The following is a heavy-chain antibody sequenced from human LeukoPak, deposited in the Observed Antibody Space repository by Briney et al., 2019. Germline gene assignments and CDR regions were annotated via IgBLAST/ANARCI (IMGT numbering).Heavy chain of an antibody. J-gene: IGHJ4*02. V-gene: IGHV4-39*01. D-gene: IGHD4-17*01. CDR2: IYYSGST. CDR1: GGSISSSSYY. CDR3: ARLDYGDPYYFDY. Sequence: PSETLSLTCTVSGGSISSSSYYWRWIRQPPGKGLEWIGSIYYSGSTYYNPSLKSRVTISVDTSKNQFSLKLSSVTAADTAVYYCARLDYGDPYYFDYWGQGTLVTVSS.